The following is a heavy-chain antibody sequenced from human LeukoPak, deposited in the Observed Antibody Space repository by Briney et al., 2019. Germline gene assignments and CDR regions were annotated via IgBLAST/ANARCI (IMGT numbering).Heavy chain of an antibody. CDR3: ARGPKGAVWGSYRYTGSLDY. CDR2: IYYSGST. V-gene: IGHV4-59*01. Sequence: SETLSLTCTVSGGSISSYYWSWIRQPPGKGLEWIGYIYYSGSTNYNPSLKSRVTISVDTSKNQFSLKLSSVTAADTAVYYCARGPKGAVWGSYRYTGSLDYWGQGTLVTVSS. J-gene: IGHJ4*02. D-gene: IGHD3-16*02. CDR1: GGSISSYY.